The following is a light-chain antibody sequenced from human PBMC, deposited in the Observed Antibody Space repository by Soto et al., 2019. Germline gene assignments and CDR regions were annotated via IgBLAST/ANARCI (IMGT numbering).Light chain of an antibody. CDR3: QSYDDIVTTV. Sequence: QSVLTQPPSVFGAPGQRVTISCTGSSSNVGAGYDVYWYQQIPGTAHQLLNYTNQHPPSGVPDRFAATNSGASASLAIGGLHPEDEADYYCQSYDDIVTTVFGTGTKVTVL. V-gene: IGLV1-40*01. J-gene: IGLJ1*01. CDR2: TNQ. CDR1: SSNVGAGYD.